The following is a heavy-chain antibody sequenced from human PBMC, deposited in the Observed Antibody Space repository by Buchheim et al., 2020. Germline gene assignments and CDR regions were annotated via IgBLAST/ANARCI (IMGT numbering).Heavy chain of an antibody. CDR1: GFTFSTYN. CDR3: ARIHDYYYGMDV. V-gene: IGHV3-48*01. CDR2: ITTSSSTI. Sequence: EVQLVESGGGLVQPGGSLRLSCAASGFTFSTYNMNWVRQAPGKGLEWVSYITTSSSTIYYADSVKGRFTISRDNANNSLYLQMNSLRAEDTAVYYCARIHDYYYGMDVWGQGTT. J-gene: IGHJ6*02.